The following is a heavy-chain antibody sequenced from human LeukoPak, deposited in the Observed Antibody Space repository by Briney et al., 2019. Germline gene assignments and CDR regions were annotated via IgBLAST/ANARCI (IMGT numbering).Heavy chain of an antibody. D-gene: IGHD2-2*01. V-gene: IGHV1-2*02. J-gene: IGHJ4*02. CDR3: ARDQGYCSSTSCYWDDY. Sequence: ASVKVSCKASGYTFTSYYMHWVRQAPGQGLEWMGWINPNSGGTNYAQKFQGRVTMTRDTSISTAYMELSRLRSDDTAVYYCARDQGYCSSTSCYWDDYWGQGTLVTVSS. CDR1: GYTFTSYY. CDR2: INPNSGGT.